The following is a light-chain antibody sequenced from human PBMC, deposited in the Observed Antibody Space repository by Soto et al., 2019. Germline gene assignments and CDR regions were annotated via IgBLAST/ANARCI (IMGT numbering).Light chain of an antibody. Sequence: DIQMTHSPSTLSGSVGARVTITCRARQSTTSWFARYQQKPGKAPKLLISDASSLKSGGPSRFSGTGSGTEFTLTISTLQPDDFATDYCQQYNSYSRTFGPGTKVDIK. V-gene: IGKV1-5*01. CDR3: QQYNSYSRT. J-gene: IGKJ3*01. CDR1: QSTTSW. CDR2: DAS.